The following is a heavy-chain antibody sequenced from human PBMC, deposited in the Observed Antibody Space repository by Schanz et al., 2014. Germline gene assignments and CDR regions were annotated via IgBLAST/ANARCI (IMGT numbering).Heavy chain of an antibody. V-gene: IGHV1-18*01. D-gene: IGHD3-10*01. Sequence: QGQLVQSGAEVKKPGASVKVSCKASGYTFTSYGITWVRQAPGQGLEWMGWISAYNGHTTYAQKFQGRFTMTTDTSASTAYMELSGLRSGDTAVYYCATNSPFRMVRGSNAFDAWGQGTMVTVSS. J-gene: IGHJ3*01. CDR1: GYTFTSYG. CDR3: ATNSPFRMVRGSNAFDA. CDR2: ISAYNGHT.